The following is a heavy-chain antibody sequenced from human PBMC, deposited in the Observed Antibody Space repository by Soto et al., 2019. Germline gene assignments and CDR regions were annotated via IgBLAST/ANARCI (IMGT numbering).Heavy chain of an antibody. D-gene: IGHD1-7*01. V-gene: IGHV3-23*01. J-gene: IGHJ4*02. Sequence: EVQLLESGGGLVQPGGSLRLSCAASGFTFYSYAMTWVHQAPGKGLEWGSSISGSGGTTYYADSVKGRFTISRDSSKNTLYLQMNSLRTEDTAVYYCAKAHSFVELTPFDYWGQGSLVTVSS. CDR3: AKAHSFVELTPFDY. CDR1: GFTFYSYA. CDR2: ISGSGGTT.